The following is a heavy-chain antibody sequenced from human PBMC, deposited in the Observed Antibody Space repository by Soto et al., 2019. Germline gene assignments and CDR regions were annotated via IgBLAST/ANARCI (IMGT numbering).Heavy chain of an antibody. V-gene: IGHV3-23*01. J-gene: IGHJ4*02. D-gene: IGHD2-2*01. Sequence: GGSLRLSCAASGFTFSSYAMSWVRQAPGKGLEWVSAISGSGGSTYYADSVKGRFTISRDNSKNTLYLQMNSLRAEDTAVYYCAKDLGYCSSTSCYAAELWDYWGQGTLVTVSS. CDR2: ISGSGGST. CDR3: AKDLGYCSSTSCYAAELWDY. CDR1: GFTFSSYA.